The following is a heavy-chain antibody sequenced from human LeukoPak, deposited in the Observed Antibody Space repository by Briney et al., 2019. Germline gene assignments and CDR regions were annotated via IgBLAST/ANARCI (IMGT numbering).Heavy chain of an antibody. J-gene: IGHJ4*02. Sequence: KPSETLSLTCAVYGGSFSGYYWSWIRQPPGKGLEWIGYIYYSGSTYYNPSLKSRVTISVDTSKNQFSLKLSSVTAADTAVYYCARDAFFGHYFDYWGQGTLVTVSS. V-gene: IGHV4-30-4*08. D-gene: IGHD3-3*01. CDR3: ARDAFFGHYFDY. CDR2: IYYSGST. CDR1: GGSFSGYY.